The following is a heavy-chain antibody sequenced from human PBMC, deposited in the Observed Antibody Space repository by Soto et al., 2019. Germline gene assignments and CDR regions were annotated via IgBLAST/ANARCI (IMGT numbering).Heavy chain of an antibody. CDR3: ARTDIVTTNCFDP. Sequence: QVHLQQWGAGLLKPSETLSLTCAVYGESFIGYYWTWIHQPPGKGLEWIGEINHRGSANYNPSLKSRVTLSVDPSNNQFSLQLSSVTAADTSVYYCARTDIVTTNCFDPWGHGTLVTVSS. J-gene: IGHJ5*02. D-gene: IGHD5-12*01. V-gene: IGHV4-34*02. CDR2: INHRGSA. CDR1: GESFIGYY.